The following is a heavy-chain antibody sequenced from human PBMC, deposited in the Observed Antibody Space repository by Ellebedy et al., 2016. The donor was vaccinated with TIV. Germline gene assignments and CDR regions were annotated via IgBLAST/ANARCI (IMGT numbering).Heavy chain of an antibody. CDR2: ILTSGAT. J-gene: IGHJ5*02. Sequence: GESLKISCAASGFTFSSYAIIWVRQVPGKGLEFVSVILTSGATYYADSVKGRFTISRDNSKNTAYLQMDGLRVGDTAVYYCARDWFDLWGQGTLVTVSS. V-gene: IGHV3-23*01. CDR1: GFTFSSYA. CDR3: ARDWFDL.